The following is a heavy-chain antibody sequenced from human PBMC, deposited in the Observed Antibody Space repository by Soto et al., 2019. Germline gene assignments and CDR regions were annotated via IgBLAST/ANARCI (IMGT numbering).Heavy chain of an antibody. V-gene: IGHV5-51*01. CDR1: GYTFTSHW. J-gene: IGHJ4*02. CDR2: IYADNSDT. Sequence: ESLKISCKGSGYTFTSHWIAWVRQMPGKGLEWMGIIYADNSDTKYSPSFQGQVTISADKSISTAYLQWSSLKASDTAMYYCAALFYYDSKGGFDYWGQGTRVTVS. CDR3: AALFYYDSKGGFDY. D-gene: IGHD3-22*01.